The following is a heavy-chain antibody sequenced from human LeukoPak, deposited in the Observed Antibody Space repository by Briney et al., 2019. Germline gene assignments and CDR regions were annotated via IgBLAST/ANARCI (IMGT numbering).Heavy chain of an antibody. CDR2: IYYSGST. CDR3: ARSSGCLPDY. J-gene: IGHJ4*02. CDR1: GGSISSYY. D-gene: IGHD6-19*01. V-gene: IGHV4-59*01. Sequence: SETLSLTCTVSGGSISSYYWSWLRQPPGKGPEWIGNIYYSGSTNYNPSLRSRVTMSVDTSKNQFSLKLSSVTAADTDVYYCARSSGCLPDYWGQGTLVTVSS.